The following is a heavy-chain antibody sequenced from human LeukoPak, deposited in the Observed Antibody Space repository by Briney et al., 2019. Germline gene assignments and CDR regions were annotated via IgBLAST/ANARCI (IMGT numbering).Heavy chain of an antibody. CDR3: ARGSYCSSTSCYHRPAKRYYYGMDV. CDR1: GGSFSGYY. D-gene: IGHD2-2*01. Sequence: SQTLSLTCAVYGGSFSGYYWSWIRQPPGKGLEWIGEINHSGCTNYNPSLKSRVTISVDTSKNQFSLKLSSVTAADTAVYYCARGSYCSSTSCYHRPAKRYYYGMDVWGQGTTVTVSS. CDR2: INHSGCT. V-gene: IGHV4-34*01. J-gene: IGHJ6*02.